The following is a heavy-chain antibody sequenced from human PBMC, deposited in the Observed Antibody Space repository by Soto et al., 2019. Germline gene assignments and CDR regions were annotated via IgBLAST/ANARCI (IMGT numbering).Heavy chain of an antibody. CDR3: ARDIQSVGPRANDAFDV. CDR2: LNPDTGNT. D-gene: IGHD5-18*01. V-gene: IGHV1-3*01. Sequence: QVQLVQSGAELKKPGASVNISCTASGFTFSDNLINWVRQVPGQGLEWMGWLNPDTGNTRYSETFQGRVTISRHPPPSTAYLELSSLQNEDTALYFCARDIQSVGPRANDAFDVWGQGTMITVSS. CDR1: GFTFSDNL. J-gene: IGHJ3*01.